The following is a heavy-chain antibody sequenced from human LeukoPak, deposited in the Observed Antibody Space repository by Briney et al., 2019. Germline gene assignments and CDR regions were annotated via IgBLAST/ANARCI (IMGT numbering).Heavy chain of an antibody. CDR3: ARTSADYGEVLFDY. J-gene: IGHJ4*02. V-gene: IGHV3-53*01. Sequence: PGGSLRLSCAASGFIVSSNYMSWVRQAPGKGLEWVSVIYSGGSTYYADSVKGRFTISRDNSKNTLYLQMNSLRAEDTAAYYCARTSADYGEVLFDYWGQGTLVTVSS. CDR2: IYSGGST. D-gene: IGHD4/OR15-4a*01. CDR1: GFIVSSNY.